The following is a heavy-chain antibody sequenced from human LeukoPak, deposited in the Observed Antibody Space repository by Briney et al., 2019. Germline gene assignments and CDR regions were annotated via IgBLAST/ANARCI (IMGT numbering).Heavy chain of an antibody. J-gene: IGHJ4*02. D-gene: IGHD4-17*01. V-gene: IGHV3-7*01. Sequence: GGSLRLSCAASGFTFSRHWMGGVREAPGKGGEGVASIKQEGSQYYGDSVKGRFFISRENAKNSVSLQMNSLRGEDTAVYYCARGPDFGDRLDYFDYWGQGTLVTVS. CDR2: IKQEGSQ. CDR1: GFTFSRHW. CDR3: ARGPDFGDRLDYFDY.